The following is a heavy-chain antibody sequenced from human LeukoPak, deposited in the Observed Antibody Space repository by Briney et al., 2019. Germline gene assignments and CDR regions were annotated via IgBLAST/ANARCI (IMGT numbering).Heavy chain of an antibody. J-gene: IGHJ4*02. CDR2: IYSGGST. CDR3: ARDTGGCSGGSCYDIPTNYYFDY. CDR1: GFTVSSNY. Sequence: GGSLRLSCAASGFTVSSNYMSWVRQAPGKGLEWVSVIYSGGSTYYADSVKGRFTISRDNSKNTLYLQMNSLRAEDTAVYYCARDTGGCSGGSCYDIPTNYYFDYWGQGTLVTVSS. V-gene: IGHV3-66*01. D-gene: IGHD2-15*01.